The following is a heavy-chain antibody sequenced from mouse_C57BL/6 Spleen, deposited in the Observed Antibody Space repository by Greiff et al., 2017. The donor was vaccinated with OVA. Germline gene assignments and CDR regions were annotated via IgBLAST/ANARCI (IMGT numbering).Heavy chain of an antibody. Sequence: EVKLQQSGPELVKPGASVKISCKASGYSFTDYNMNWVKQRNGKSLEWIGVINPNYGTTSYNQKFKGKATLTVDQSSSTAYMQLNSLTSEDSAVYYCARGGTTVVPYYFDYWGQGTTLTVSS. J-gene: IGHJ2*01. CDR3: ARGGTTVVPYYFDY. CDR1: GYSFTDYN. V-gene: IGHV1-39*01. CDR2: INPNYGTT. D-gene: IGHD1-1*01.